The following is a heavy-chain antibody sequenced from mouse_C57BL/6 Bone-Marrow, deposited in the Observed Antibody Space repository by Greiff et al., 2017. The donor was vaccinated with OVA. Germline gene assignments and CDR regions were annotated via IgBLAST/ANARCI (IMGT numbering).Heavy chain of an antibody. V-gene: IGHV2-2*01. J-gene: IGHJ2*01. CDR2: IWSGGST. CDR3: VSYDYDGIDY. Sequence: VQGVESGPGLVQPSQSLSITCTVSGFSLTSYGVHWVRQSPGKGLEWLGVIWSGGSTDYNAAFISRLSISKNNSKSQVFFKMNSLQADDTAIYYCVSYDYDGIDYWGQGTTLTVSS. CDR1: GFSLTSYG. D-gene: IGHD2-4*01.